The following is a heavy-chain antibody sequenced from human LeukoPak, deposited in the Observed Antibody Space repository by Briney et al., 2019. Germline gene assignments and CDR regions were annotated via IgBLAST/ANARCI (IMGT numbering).Heavy chain of an antibody. V-gene: IGHV4-39*01. Sequence: SETLSLTCTVSGYSITTDTYYWSWIRQPPGKGLEWIGSVYYSGSTYYSPSLKSRVTTSVDTSKNQFSLKLSSVTAADTAVYYCARQGAAASGRAFDYWGQGTLVTVSS. J-gene: IGHJ4*02. CDR3: ARQGAAASGRAFDY. CDR2: VYYSGST. CDR1: GYSITTDTYY. D-gene: IGHD6-13*01.